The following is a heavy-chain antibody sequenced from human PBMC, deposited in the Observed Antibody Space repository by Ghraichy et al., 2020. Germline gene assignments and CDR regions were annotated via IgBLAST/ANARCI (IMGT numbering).Heavy chain of an antibody. CDR1: GGSISSYY. Sequence: SETLSLTCTVSGGSISSYYWSWIRQPPGKGLEWIGYIYYSGSTNYNPSLKSRVTISVDTSKNQFSLKLSSVTAADTAVYYCARDVGDGYNSDFDYWGQGTLVTVSS. CDR3: ARDVGDGYNSDFDY. V-gene: IGHV4-59*01. CDR2: IYYSGST. D-gene: IGHD5-24*01. J-gene: IGHJ4*02.